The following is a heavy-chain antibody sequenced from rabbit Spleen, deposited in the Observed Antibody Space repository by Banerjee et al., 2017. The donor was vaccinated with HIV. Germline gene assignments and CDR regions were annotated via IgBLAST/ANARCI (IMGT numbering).Heavy chain of an antibody. CDR2: IYTGSSGST. V-gene: IGHV1S40*01. CDR1: GIDFSSYYY. CDR3: ARGDFDGYGYSYYGMDL. D-gene: IGHD6-1*01. Sequence: QSLEESGGDLVKPGASLTLTCTASGIDFSSYYYMSWVRQAPGKGLEWIGCIYTGSSGSTYYASWAKGRFTISKTSSTTVTLQMTSLTVADAATYFCARGDFDGYGYSYYGMDLWGPGTLVTVS. J-gene: IGHJ6*01.